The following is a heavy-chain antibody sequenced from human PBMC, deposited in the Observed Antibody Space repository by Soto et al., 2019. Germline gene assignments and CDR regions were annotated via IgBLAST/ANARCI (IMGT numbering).Heavy chain of an antibody. J-gene: IGHJ4*02. CDR3: AKDRFRIAVAAPFDY. CDR2: ISYDGSNK. V-gene: IGHV3-30*18. CDR1: GFTFSSYG. D-gene: IGHD6-19*01. Sequence: QVQLVESGGGVVQPGRSLRLSCAASGFTFSSYGMHWVRQAPGKGLEWVAVISYDGSNKYYADSVKGRFTISRDNSKNTLYLQMNSLRAGDPAVYYCAKDRFRIAVAAPFDYWGQGTLVTVSS.